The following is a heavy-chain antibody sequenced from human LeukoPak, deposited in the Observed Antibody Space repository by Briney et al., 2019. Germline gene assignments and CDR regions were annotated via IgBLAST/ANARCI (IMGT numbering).Heavy chain of an antibody. CDR3: ARGNSDAFDI. V-gene: IGHV3-33*01. J-gene: IGHJ3*02. CDR1: GFTFSRYG. Sequence: GRSLRLSCAASGFTFSRYGMHWVRQAPGKGLEWMAIIWYDGSYKYYADSVKGRFTISRDNSKNTLYPQVNSLTAEDTAVYYCARGNSDAFDIWGHGTMVTVSS. D-gene: IGHD4-23*01. CDR2: IWYDGSYK.